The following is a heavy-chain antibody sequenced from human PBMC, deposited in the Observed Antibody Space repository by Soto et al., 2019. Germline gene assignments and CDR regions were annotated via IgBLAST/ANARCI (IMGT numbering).Heavy chain of an antibody. D-gene: IGHD3-9*01. Sequence: GESLKISCKGSGYSFTSYWIGWVRQMPGKGLEWMGIIYPGDSDTRYSPSFQGQVTISADKSISTAYLQWSSLKASGTAMYYCARQNPNLLRYFDWLLFDYWGQGTLVTVSS. CDR1: GYSFTSYW. V-gene: IGHV5-51*01. CDR3: ARQNPNLLRYFDWLLFDY. CDR2: IYPGDSDT. J-gene: IGHJ4*02.